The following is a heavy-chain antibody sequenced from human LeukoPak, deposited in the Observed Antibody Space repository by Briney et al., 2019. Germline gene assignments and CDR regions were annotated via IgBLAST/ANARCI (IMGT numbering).Heavy chain of an antibody. V-gene: IGHV3-30-3*02. J-gene: IGHJ4*02. CDR3: AKSPLVLRFLEWFDY. Sequence: PGGSLRLSCAASGFTFSSYAMHWVRQAPGKGLEWVAVISYDGSNKYYADSVKGRFTISRDNSKNTLYLQMNSLRAEDTAVYYCAKSPLVLRFLEWFDYWGQGTLVTVSS. CDR2: ISYDGSNK. D-gene: IGHD3-3*01. CDR1: GFTFSSYA.